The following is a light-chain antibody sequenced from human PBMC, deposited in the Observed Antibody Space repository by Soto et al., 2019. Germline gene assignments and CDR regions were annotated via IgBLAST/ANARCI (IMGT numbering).Light chain of an antibody. J-gene: IGKJ4*01. CDR3: QKYNSDPPT. CDR2: AAS. Sequence: DLQVTQSPSSLSAALGDRVTITCRANQAIGVYLAWFQQQPGKVPKLLIYAASALQSGVPSRFSVSGSVTDFTLTISSLQPEDIVTYQYQKYNSDPPTLGGGTKVEI. V-gene: IGKV1-27*01. CDR1: QAIGVY.